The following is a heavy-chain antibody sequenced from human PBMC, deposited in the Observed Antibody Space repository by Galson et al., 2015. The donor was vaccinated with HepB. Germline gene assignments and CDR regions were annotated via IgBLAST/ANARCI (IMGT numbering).Heavy chain of an antibody. V-gene: IGHV3-21*01. J-gene: IGHJ4*01. CDR1: GXTFSGYS. CDR3: ARDARSGYGPLPGFHVFDY. CDR2: ISFTNSFI. D-gene: IGHD3-9*01. Sequence: RLSCAASGXTFSGYSMNWVRXAPGKGLEXXXSISFTNSFIDYADSVKGRFTISGDKAKNSLYLQMSSLRAEDTAXYYCARDARSGYGPLPGFHVFDYWGXGILVAVSS.